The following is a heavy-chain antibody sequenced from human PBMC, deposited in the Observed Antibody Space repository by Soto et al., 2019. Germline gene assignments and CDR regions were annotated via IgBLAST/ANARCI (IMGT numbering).Heavy chain of an antibody. V-gene: IGHV3-30*18. CDR2: TSHDGSYK. J-gene: IGHJ3*02. CDR3: AKGLLAIVGTTLPRDAFNI. D-gene: IGHD1-26*01. Sequence: QVQLVESGGGVVQPVRSLRLSSSASGFSFTTDVMHWVRQAPCKGLEWVPVTSHDGSYKYYGYAVKGRFTISRDTSKNAVYLEMNSLGPEDTAVYYCAKGLLAIVGTTLPRDAFNIWGQGTMVTVSS. CDR1: GFSFTTDV.